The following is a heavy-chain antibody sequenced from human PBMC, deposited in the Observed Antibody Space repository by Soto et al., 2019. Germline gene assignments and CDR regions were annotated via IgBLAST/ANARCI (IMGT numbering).Heavy chain of an antibody. J-gene: IGHJ1*01. V-gene: IGHV3-53*04. D-gene: IGHD4-17*01. CDR1: GFTVSSIY. CDR2: IYSDGST. CDR3: ARGLLDYGPIYFQH. Sequence: EVQLVESGGGLVQPGESLRLSCAASGFTVSSIYMSWVRQAPGKGLELVSVIYSDGSTYYADSVKGRFTISRHISKNTLYLQMNSLRAEDTAVYYCARGLLDYGPIYFQHWGQGTLVTVSS.